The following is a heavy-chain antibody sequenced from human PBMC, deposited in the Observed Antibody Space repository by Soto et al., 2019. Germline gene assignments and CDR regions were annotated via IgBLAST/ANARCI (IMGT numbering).Heavy chain of an antibody. CDR3: AREAAPHSRGSHY. CDR1: GDTYSSYE. V-gene: IGHV1-69*12. CDR2: IVPVYGTA. D-gene: IGHD6-19*01. J-gene: IGHJ4*02. Sequence: QVQLVQSGAEVKKPGSSVKVSCKASGDTYSSYEINWVRQAPGLGLEWMGGIVPVYGTANYAPKFQGRVTLIADVSTGTTYMELSSLRAEDTAVYFCAREAAPHSRGSHYWGQGTLVTVSS.